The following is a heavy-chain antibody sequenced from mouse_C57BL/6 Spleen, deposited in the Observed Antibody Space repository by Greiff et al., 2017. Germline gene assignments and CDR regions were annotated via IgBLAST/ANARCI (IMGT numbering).Heavy chain of an antibody. V-gene: IGHV10-1*01. J-gene: IGHJ2*01. CDR1: GFSFNTYA. Sequence: EVKLVESGGGLVQPKGSLTLSCAASGFSFNTYAMNWVRQAPGKGLEWVARIRSKSNNYATYYADSVKDRFTISRDDSESMLYLQMNNLKTEDTAMYYCVRQVNWAYYFDYWGQGTTLTVSS. CDR2: IRSKSNNYAT. CDR3: VRQVNWAYYFDY. D-gene: IGHD4-1*01.